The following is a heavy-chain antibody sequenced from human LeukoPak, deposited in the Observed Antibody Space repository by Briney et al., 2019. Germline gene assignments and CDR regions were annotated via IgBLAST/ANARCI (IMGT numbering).Heavy chain of an antibody. V-gene: IGHV3-7*01. CDR2: IKQDGSEK. Sequence: GGSLRLSCAASGFTFSSHWMTWVRQAPGKGLEWVANIKQDGSEKYYVDSVKGRFTISRDNGKNSLYLQMNSLRAEDTALYYCARDQGSGSTTGFDYWGQGTLVTVSS. J-gene: IGHJ4*02. CDR1: GFTFSSHW. D-gene: IGHD1-26*01. CDR3: ARDQGSGSTTGFDY.